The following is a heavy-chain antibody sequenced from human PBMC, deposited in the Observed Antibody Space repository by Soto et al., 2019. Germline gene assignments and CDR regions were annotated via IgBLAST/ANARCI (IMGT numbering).Heavy chain of an antibody. D-gene: IGHD6-19*01. CDR3: ARPREAGKNFYGVDV. CDR2: IYPGDSDT. CDR1: GYSFTSYW. Sequence: PGESLKISCKGSGYSFTSYWIGWVRQMPGKGLEWMGIIYPGDSDTRYSPSFQGQVTISADKSISTAYLQWSSLKASDTAMYYCARPREAGKNFYGVDVWGQWNTVIVS. V-gene: IGHV5-51*01. J-gene: IGHJ6*02.